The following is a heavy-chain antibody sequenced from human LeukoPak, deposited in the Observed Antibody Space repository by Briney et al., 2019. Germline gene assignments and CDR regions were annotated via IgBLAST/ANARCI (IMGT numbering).Heavy chain of an antibody. J-gene: IGHJ4*02. D-gene: IGHD1-26*01. CDR3: VVHSATSCY. V-gene: IGHV3-48*03. CDR2: ITTSGTST. Sequence: GGSLRLSCATSGFTFSSYEMNWVRQAPAKGLEWISYITTSGTSTYYADSVKGRFTISRDNGKTALSLQMNSLRAEDTAVYYCVVHSATSCYWGQGTLVTVSS. CDR1: GFTFSSYE.